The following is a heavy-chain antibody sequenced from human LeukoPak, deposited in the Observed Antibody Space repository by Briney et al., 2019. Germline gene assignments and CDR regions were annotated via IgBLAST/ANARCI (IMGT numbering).Heavy chain of an antibody. CDR2: ISSSGTIM. Sequence: GGSLRLSCAASEFSFSIYSMNWVRQAPGKGLEWISYISSSGTIMYYADSVKGRFTISRDNAKNSLYLHMNSLRDEDTAVYYCAKVTYSSRWTYDGGLDYWGQGTLVTVSS. CDR3: AKVTYSSRWTYDGGLDY. CDR1: EFSFSIYS. D-gene: IGHD3-22*01. J-gene: IGHJ4*02. V-gene: IGHV3-48*02.